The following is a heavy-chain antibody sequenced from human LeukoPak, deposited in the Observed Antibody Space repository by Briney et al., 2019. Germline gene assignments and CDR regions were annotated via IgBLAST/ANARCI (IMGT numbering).Heavy chain of an antibody. D-gene: IGHD1-26*01. CDR1: GFTFSDYY. Sequence: GGSLRLSCAASGFTFSDYYMSWIRQAPGRGLEWVSYISSSGSTIYYADSVKGRFTISRDNSKDTLYLQMNSLRAEDTAVYYCAKQSGYVDYWGQGTLVTVSS. V-gene: IGHV3-11*01. CDR3: AKQSGYVDY. CDR2: ISSSGSTI. J-gene: IGHJ4*02.